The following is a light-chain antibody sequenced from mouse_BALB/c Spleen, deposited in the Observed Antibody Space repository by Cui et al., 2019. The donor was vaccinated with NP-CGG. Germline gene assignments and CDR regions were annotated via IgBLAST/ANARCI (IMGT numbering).Light chain of an antibody. Sequence: QAVVTPESPLPPSPGETVTLTCRSSTGAVTTSNYANWVQEKPDHLFTGLIGGTNNRAPGVPARFSGSLIGDKAALTITGAQTEDEAIYFCVLWYSNHWVFGGGTKLTVL. CDR2: GTN. CDR3: VLWYSNHWV. CDR1: TGAVTTSNY. V-gene: IGLV1*01. J-gene: IGLJ1*01.